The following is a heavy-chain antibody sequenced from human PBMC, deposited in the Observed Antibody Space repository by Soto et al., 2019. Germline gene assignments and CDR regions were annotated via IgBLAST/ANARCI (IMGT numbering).Heavy chain of an antibody. V-gene: IGHV4-34*01. Sequence: QVQLQQWGAGLLKPSETLSLSCAVYGGYFNDNYYTWFRQPPGKGLEWIGEISRSGTTKYIPSLKSRASISFDTSKTQVSLKVTSVTAAETDVYYCATSLWFGTQVELWGQGALVTVSS. J-gene: IGHJ5*02. D-gene: IGHD3-10*01. CDR2: ISRSGTT. CDR1: GGYFNDNY. CDR3: ATSLWFGTQVEL.